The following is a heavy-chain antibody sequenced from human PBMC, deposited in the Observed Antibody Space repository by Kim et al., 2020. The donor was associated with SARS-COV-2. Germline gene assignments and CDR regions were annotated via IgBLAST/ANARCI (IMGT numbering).Heavy chain of an antibody. Sequence: SETLSLTCAVSGGSISSSNWWSWVRQPPGKGLEWIGEIYHSGSTNYNPSLKSRVTISVDKSKNQFSLKLSSVTAADTAVYYCARDLLWFGEHVDYYYYGMDVWGQGTTVTVSS. CDR3: ARDLLWFGEHVDYYYYGMDV. CDR2: IYHSGST. CDR1: GGSISSSNW. V-gene: IGHV4-4*02. J-gene: IGHJ6*02. D-gene: IGHD3-10*01.